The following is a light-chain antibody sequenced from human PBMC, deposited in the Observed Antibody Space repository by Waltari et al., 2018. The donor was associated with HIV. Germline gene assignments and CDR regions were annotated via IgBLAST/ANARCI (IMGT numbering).Light chain of an antibody. CDR1: SSNIGSHT. J-gene: IGLJ3*02. Sequence: QSVLTQPPSASGTPGQRVTISCSGTSSNIGSHTVDWYQQLPGAAPKLLIYSTNQRPSGVPDRVSGSKSGTSASLAISGLQSEDEADYCCATWDDSLNGHVFGGGTKLTV. CDR3: ATWDDSLNGHV. V-gene: IGLV1-44*01. CDR2: STN.